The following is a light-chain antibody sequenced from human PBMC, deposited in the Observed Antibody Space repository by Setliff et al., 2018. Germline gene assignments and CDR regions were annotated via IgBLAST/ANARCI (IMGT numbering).Light chain of an antibody. CDR2: RNS. Sequence: QSALTQPPSVSGAPGQRVTISCTGSSSNIGAGYDVHWYQQLPGTAPKFLIYRNSNRPSGVPGRFSGSKSGTSASLAITGLQAEDEADYYCQSYDSSLSSVVFGGGTKGTVL. J-gene: IGLJ2*01. CDR3: QSYDSSLSSVV. V-gene: IGLV1-40*01. CDR1: SSNIGAGYD.